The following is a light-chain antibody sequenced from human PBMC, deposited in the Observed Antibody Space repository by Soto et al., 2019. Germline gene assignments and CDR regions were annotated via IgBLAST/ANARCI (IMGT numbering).Light chain of an antibody. CDR2: DAS. Sequence: EIVLTQSPGTLSLSPGERATLSCRASQSLSKNYLAWYQHKPGQATRLLIHDASNRATGIPDRFSGSGSGTYFTLTISSLEPDDSAVYYCQQCVTAPLTFGPGTQVEI. CDR1: QSLSKNY. J-gene: IGKJ1*01. CDR3: QQCVTAPLT. V-gene: IGKV3-20*01.